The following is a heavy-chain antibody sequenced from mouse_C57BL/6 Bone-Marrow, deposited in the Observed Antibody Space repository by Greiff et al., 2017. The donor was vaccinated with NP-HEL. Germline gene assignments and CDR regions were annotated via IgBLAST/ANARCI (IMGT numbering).Heavy chain of an antibody. V-gene: IGHV1-64*01. J-gene: IGHJ2*01. CDR1: GYTFTSYW. D-gene: IGHD4-1*01. CDR3: ARCLGRDYFDY. CDR2: IHPNSGST. Sequence: QVQLQQPGAELVKPGASVKLSCKASGYTFTSYWMHWVKQRPGQGLEWIGMIHPNSGSTNYNEKFKSKATLTVDKSSSTAYMQLSSLTSEDSAVYYCARCLGRDYFDYWGQGTTLTVSS.